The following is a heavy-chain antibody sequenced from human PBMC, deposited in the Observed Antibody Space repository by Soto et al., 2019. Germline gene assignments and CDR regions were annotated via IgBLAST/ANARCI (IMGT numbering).Heavy chain of an antibody. V-gene: IGHV5-51*01. D-gene: IGHD1-1*01. J-gene: IGHJ4*02. CDR2: IFPADSDT. Sequence: GESLKISGKGSGCSFSSYWIGWVRQMPGKGLEWMGIIFPADSDTRYSPPFQGQVTFSADKSLTTAYLQWNSLKASDTAKYYCARRRAWNDAFDFWGQGTLVTVPQ. CDR3: ARRRAWNDAFDF. CDR1: GCSFSSYW.